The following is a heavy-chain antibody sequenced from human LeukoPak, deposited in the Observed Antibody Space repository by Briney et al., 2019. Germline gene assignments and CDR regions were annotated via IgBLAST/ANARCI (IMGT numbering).Heavy chain of an antibody. CDR1: GGSIRSSSYW. CDR3: ARDFGFWSGYSSFDY. V-gene: IGHV4-39*02. D-gene: IGHD3-3*01. J-gene: IGHJ4*02. Sequence: KASETLSLTCTVSGGSIRSSSYWWGWIRQPPGKGLEWIGSIYYSGSTYYNPSLKSRVTISVDTSKNQFSLKLSSVTAADTAVYYCARDFGFWSGYSSFDYWGQGTLVTVSS. CDR2: IYYSGST.